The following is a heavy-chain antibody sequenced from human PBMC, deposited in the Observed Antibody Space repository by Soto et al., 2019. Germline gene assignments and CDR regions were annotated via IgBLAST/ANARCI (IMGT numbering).Heavy chain of an antibody. J-gene: IGHJ4*02. CDR2: IIPVFDTP. CDR1: GGLFSSYA. CDR3: ERGDSAYVWLHEF. D-gene: IGHD3-16*01. Sequence: SVKVSCKDSGGLFSSYAISCVRQAPGQVLEWMGGIIPVFDTPYYAQKFQGRVTITADESTNTAYLEFSNLRSDDTDMYYCERGDSAYVWLHEFWGQGSRVTVSS. V-gene: IGHV1-69*13.